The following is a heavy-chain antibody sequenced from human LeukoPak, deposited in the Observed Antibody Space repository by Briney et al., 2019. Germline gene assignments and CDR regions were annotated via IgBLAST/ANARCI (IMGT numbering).Heavy chain of an antibody. CDR1: GYTLTELS. V-gene: IGHV1-24*01. CDR3: ATDNWNDAFDAFDI. D-gene: IGHD1-20*01. Sequence: ASVKVSCKVSGYTLTELSMHWVRQAPGKGLEWMGGFDPEDGETIYAQKFQGRVTMTEDTSTDTAYMELSSLRSEDTAVYYCATDNWNDAFDAFDISGQGTMVTVSS. J-gene: IGHJ3*02. CDR2: FDPEDGET.